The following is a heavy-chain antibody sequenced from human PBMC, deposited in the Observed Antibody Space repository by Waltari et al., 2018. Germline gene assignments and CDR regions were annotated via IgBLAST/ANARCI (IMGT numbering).Heavy chain of an antibody. CDR1: GFTFSNFG. J-gene: IGHJ4*02. CDR2: IWVDGRDK. D-gene: IGHD2-2*02. V-gene: IGHV3-30*02. CDR3: AKDAFGNTYLDF. Sequence: QVNLVESGGGVVQPGGSLRLSCTTSGFTFSNFGMHWVRQAPGKGLGGVALIWVDGRDKFYADAGGGRFTSSRDNSARTLYLDMDSLRLDDTAMYYCAKDAFGNTYLDFWGQGTLVTVSS.